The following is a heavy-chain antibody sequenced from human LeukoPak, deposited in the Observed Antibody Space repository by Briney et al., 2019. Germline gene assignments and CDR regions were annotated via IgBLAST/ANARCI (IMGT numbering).Heavy chain of an antibody. CDR2: IKQDGSEK. J-gene: IGHJ6*03. D-gene: IGHD2-2*01. V-gene: IGHV3-7*01. Sequence: PGGSLRLSCAASGFTFSSYWMSWVRQAPGKGLEWVANIKQDGSEKYYVDSVKGRFTISRDNAKNSLYLQMNSLRAEDTAVYYCARGIVSSTSGGDYYYYYMDVWGKGTTVTISS. CDR1: GFTFSSYW. CDR3: ARGIVSSTSGGDYYYYYMDV.